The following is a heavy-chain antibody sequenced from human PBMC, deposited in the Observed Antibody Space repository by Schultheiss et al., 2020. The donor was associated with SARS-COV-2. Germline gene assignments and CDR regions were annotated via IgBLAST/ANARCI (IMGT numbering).Heavy chain of an antibody. V-gene: IGHV4-39*07. Sequence: SQTLSLTCTVSGGSISSSSYYWSWIRQSPGKGLEWIGEVHLGGSTNYNPSLKSRVTILLDTSRNQFSLNLISVTAADTAVYYCATEESWWRALLWGPGTLVTVSS. CDR3: ATEESWWRALL. J-gene: IGHJ4*02. CDR1: GGSISSSSYY. D-gene: IGHD2-15*01. CDR2: VHLGGST.